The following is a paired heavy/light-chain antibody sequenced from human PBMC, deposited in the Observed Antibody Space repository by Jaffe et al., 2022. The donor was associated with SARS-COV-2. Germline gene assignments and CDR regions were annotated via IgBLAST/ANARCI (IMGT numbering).Light chain of an antibody. Sequence: DIQMTQSPSSLSASVGDRVTITCRASQTISSYLNWYHQKPGKAPKLLIYGASTLQSGVPSRFSGSGSGTDFTLTISSLQPEDFATYYCQQSYSSPFTFGPGTKVDIK. CDR3: QQSYSSPFT. V-gene: IGKV1-39*01. CDR2: GAS. J-gene: IGKJ3*01. CDR1: QTISSY.
Heavy chain of an antibody. CDR1: GLTFSGYS. Sequence: EVQVVESGGGLVKPGGSLRLSCVASGLTFSGYSMSWVRQAPGKGLEWVSSISSSTSYIYYADSVKGRFTISRDDAKNSLYLQMNSLRAEDTAVYYCARLRLHTSGSQDFDYWGQGTLVTVSS. CDR3: ARLRLHTSGSQDFDY. J-gene: IGHJ4*02. CDR2: ISSSTSYI. D-gene: IGHD6-19*01. V-gene: IGHV3-21*01.